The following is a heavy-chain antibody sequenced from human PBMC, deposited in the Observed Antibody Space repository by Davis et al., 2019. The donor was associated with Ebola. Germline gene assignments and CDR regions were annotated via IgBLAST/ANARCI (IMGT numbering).Heavy chain of an antibody. J-gene: IGHJ4*02. CDR2: INNNTGNP. Sequence: AASVKVSCKASGYTFTSYAMNWVRQAPGQGLEWMGWINNNTGNPTYAQVFTGRFVFSLDTSVSMAYLQISSLKAEDTAVYYCARSSVLLEWLFLYYFDYWGQGTLVTVSS. V-gene: IGHV7-4-1*04. CDR3: ARSSVLLEWLFLYYFDY. D-gene: IGHD3-3*01. CDR1: GYTFTSYA.